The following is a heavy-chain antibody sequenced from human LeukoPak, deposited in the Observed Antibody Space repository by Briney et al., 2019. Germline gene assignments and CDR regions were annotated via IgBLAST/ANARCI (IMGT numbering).Heavy chain of an antibody. J-gene: IGHJ6*03. D-gene: IGHD3-10*01. CDR3: AKGKGLGFAGNYYYYYMDV. CDR1: GFTFSGYA. Sequence: TGGSLRLSCAAPGFTFSGYAMSWVRQAPGKGLEWVSAISGSGGSTYYADSVKGRFTISRDNSKNTLYLQMNSLRAEDTAVYYCAKGKGLGFAGNYYYYYMDVWGKGTTVTVS. CDR2: ISGSGGST. V-gene: IGHV3-23*01.